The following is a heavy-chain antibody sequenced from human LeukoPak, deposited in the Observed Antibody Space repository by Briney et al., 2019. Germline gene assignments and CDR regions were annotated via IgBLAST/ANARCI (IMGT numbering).Heavy chain of an antibody. J-gene: IGHJ4*02. V-gene: IGHV1-69*13. CDR2: IIPIFGTA. D-gene: IGHD5-12*01. CDR1: GGTFSSYA. CDR3: ARVGYSGYDYLFDC. Sequence: EASVKVSCKASGGTFSSYAISWVRQAPGQGLEWMGGIIPIFGTANYAQKFQGRVTITADESTSTAYMELSSLRSEDTAVYYCARVGYSGYDYLFDCWGQGTLVTVSS.